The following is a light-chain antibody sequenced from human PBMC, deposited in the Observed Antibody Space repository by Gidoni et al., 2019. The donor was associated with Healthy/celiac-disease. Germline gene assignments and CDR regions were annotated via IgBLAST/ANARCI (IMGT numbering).Light chain of an antibody. CDR1: QSVSSSY. Sequence: EIVLPHSPGTLSLSPGERATLSCRASQSVSSSYLAWYQQKPGQAPRLLIYGASSRATGIPDRCSGSGSGTDFTLTISRLEPEDFAVYYCQQYGSSPPTFGPGTKVDIK. J-gene: IGKJ3*01. CDR2: GAS. V-gene: IGKV3-20*01. CDR3: QQYGSSPPT.